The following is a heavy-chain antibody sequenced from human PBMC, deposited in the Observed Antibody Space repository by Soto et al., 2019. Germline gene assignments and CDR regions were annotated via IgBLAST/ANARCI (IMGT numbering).Heavy chain of an antibody. V-gene: IGHV3-23*01. CDR2: ITGTGGNT. Sequence: GGSLRLSCAASGFPLSTYGMTLVRQAPGKGLEWVSAITGTGGNTYYVDSVKGRFTSSRDNSKNMLYLQVNSLRVEDTAVYYCARIRGYGYGLDVWCQGIRVTVSS. CDR1: GFPLSTYG. CDR3: ARIRGYGYGLDV. J-gene: IGHJ6*02. D-gene: IGHD5-12*01.